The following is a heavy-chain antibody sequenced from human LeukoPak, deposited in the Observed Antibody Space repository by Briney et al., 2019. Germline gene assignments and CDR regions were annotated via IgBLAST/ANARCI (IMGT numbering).Heavy chain of an antibody. Sequence: SVKVSCKASGYTFTSYAISWVRQAPGQGLEWMGGIMPIFGTANYAQKFQGRVTITAVESLSTAYMELSSLRSEDTAVYYCARGWLAETTVVTPYNYWGQGTLVTVSS. D-gene: IGHD4-23*01. J-gene: IGHJ4*02. CDR2: IMPIFGTA. V-gene: IGHV1-69*13. CDR3: ARGWLAETTVVTPYNY. CDR1: GYTFTSYA.